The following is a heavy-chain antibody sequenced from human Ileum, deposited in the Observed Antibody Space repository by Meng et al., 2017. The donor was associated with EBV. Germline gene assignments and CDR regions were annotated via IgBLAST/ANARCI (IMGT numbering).Heavy chain of an antibody. D-gene: IGHD1-1*01. Sequence: HVPLQWSGHGLVHPLGTLLFPCTVSGGSVTSVSYYWSWIRQPQGEGLEWIGYIYYTGSNNYNPSLKSRVTISVDTSKNQFSLNLTSVTAADTAVYYCARGTGTTFAWGQGTLVTVSS. CDR2: IYYTGSN. CDR3: ARGTGTTFA. J-gene: IGHJ5*02. CDR1: GGSVTSVSYY. V-gene: IGHV4-61*01.